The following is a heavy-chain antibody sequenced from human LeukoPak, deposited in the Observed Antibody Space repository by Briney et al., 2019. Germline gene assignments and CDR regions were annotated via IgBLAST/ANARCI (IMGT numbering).Heavy chain of an antibody. CDR3: AKDDSHHNMAGTFDY. CDR2: ISGSGGST. D-gene: IGHD6-19*01. V-gene: IGHV3-23*01. Sequence: GGSLRLSCAASGFTFSSYAMSWVRQAPGKGLEWVSAISGSGGSTYYADSVKGRFTISRDNSKNTLYLQMNSLRAEDTAVYYCAKDDSHHNMAGTFDYWGQGTLVTVSS. J-gene: IGHJ4*02. CDR1: GFTFSSYA.